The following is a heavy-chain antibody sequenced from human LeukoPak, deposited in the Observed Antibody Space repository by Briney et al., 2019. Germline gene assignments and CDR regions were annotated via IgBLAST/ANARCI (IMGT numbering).Heavy chain of an antibody. J-gene: IGHJ5*02. CDR3: AGINAQSHNFWSGYPHGWFDP. Sequence: GGSLRLSCAASGFTFTTYWMTWVRQAPGKGLEWVANIKQDGGEKYYVDSVKGRFTISRDNAKNSLYLEMNSVRAEDTAVYYCAGINAQSHNFWSGYPHGWFDPWGQGTLVTVSS. D-gene: IGHD3-3*01. CDR1: GFTFTTYW. V-gene: IGHV3-7*01. CDR2: IKQDGGEK.